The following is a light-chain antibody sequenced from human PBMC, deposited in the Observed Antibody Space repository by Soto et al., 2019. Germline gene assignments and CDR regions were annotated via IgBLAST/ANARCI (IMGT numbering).Light chain of an antibody. CDR1: SSDVGGYNY. V-gene: IGLV2-14*01. CDR2: EVS. CDR3: SSYTSSSTQV. Sequence: QPVLTQPASVSGSPGQSITISCTGTSSDVGGYNYVSWYQQHPGKAPKLMIYEVSHRPSGVSNRFSGSKSANTASLTISGLQAEDEADYYCSSYTSSSTQVFGGGPKVTVL. J-gene: IGLJ3*02.